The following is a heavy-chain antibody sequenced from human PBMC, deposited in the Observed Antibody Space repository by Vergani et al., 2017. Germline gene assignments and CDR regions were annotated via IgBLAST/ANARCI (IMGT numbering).Heavy chain of an antibody. D-gene: IGHD2-21*02. V-gene: IGHV1-69-2*01. CDR2: VDPEDGEP. CDR3: SIDGRDCGGDCYYSAFDY. Sequence: EVQLVPSGTEVKQPGTTVNLSCKISGYTFTYYYIHWIRQAPGKGLEWMGLVDPEDGEPIYAEKFQGRVTITADTSAHTAFMQLSSLTSDDTAIYYCSIDGRDCGGDCYYSAFDYWGQGTLVTVSS. J-gene: IGHJ4*02. CDR1: GYTFTYYY.